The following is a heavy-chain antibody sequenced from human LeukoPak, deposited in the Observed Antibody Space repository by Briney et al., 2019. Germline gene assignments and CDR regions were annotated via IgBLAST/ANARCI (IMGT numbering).Heavy chain of an antibody. CDR2: IIPIFGTA. CDR3: ASVTTVTPVWYFDL. Sequence: GSSVKVSCKASGGTFSSYAISWVRQAPGQGLEWMGRIIPIFGTANYAQKFQGRVTITTDESTSTAYMELSSLRSEDTAVYYCASVTTVTPVWYFDLWGCGTLVTVSS. D-gene: IGHD4-17*01. CDR1: GGTFSSYA. J-gene: IGHJ2*01. V-gene: IGHV1-69*05.